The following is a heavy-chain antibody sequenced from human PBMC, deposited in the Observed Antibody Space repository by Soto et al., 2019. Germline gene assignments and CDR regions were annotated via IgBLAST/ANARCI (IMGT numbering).Heavy chain of an antibody. V-gene: IGHV1-69*13. CDR2: IIPIFGTA. CDR1: GGTFSSYA. D-gene: IGHD6-13*01. CDR3: ARGPYRRSWYYFDY. Sequence: SVKVSCKASGGTFSSYAISWVRQAPGQGLEWMGGIIPIFGTANYAQKFQGRVTITADESTSTAYMELSSLRSEDTAVYYCARGPYRRSWYYFDYWGQGTLVTVSS. J-gene: IGHJ4*02.